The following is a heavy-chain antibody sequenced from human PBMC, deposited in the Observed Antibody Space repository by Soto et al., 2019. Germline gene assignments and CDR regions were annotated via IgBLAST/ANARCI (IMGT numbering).Heavy chain of an antibody. V-gene: IGHV3-49*03. CDR1: GFTFGDYA. J-gene: IGHJ6*03. CDR3: SRRRKADSYYFYMDV. D-gene: IGHD6-13*01. CDR2: IRSKAFAETT. Sequence: GGSLRLSCTASGFTFGDYAMSWFRQAPGKGLEWVGFIRSKAFAETTQYAASVEGRFTISRDDSKSIAYLQMNSLKTEDTAVYYCSRRRKADSYYFYMDVWGKGTTVTVSS.